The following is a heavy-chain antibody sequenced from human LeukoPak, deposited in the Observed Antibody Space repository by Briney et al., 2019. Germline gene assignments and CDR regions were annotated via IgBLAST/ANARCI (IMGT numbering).Heavy chain of an antibody. CDR1: GGSISSYY. CDR3: ASHSSSWYSHYMDV. Sequence: SETLSLTCTVSGGSISSYYWSWIRQPPGKGLEWIGYIYYSGSTNYNPSLKSRVTISVDTSKNQFSLKLSSVTAADTAVYYCASHSSSWYSHYMDVWGKGTTVTVSS. J-gene: IGHJ6*03. D-gene: IGHD6-13*01. CDR2: IYYSGST. V-gene: IGHV4-59*01.